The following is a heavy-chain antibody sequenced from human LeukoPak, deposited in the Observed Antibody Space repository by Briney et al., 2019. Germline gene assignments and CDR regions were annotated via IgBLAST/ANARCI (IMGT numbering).Heavy chain of an antibody. Sequence: SETLSLTCTVSGGSISSSRYYWGGIRQPPGNGLEWIGSIYYSGSTYYNPSLKSRVTISVDTSKNQFSLKLSTVTAADTAVYYCARDGIAVAGVGYWGQGTLVTVSS. V-gene: IGHV4-39*01. J-gene: IGHJ4*02. D-gene: IGHD6-19*01. CDR1: GGSISSSRYY. CDR3: ARDGIAVAGVGY. CDR2: IYYSGST.